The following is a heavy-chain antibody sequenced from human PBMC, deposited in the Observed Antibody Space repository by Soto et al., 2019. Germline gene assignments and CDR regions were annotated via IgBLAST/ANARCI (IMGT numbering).Heavy chain of an antibody. CDR2: IIPIFGTA. J-gene: IGHJ4*02. D-gene: IGHD6-19*01. Sequence: SVKVSCKASGGTFSSYAISWVRQAPGQGLEWMGGIIPIFGTANYAQKFQGRVTITADKSTSTAYMELSSLRSEDTAVYYCERDPYSSGWYGSDYWGQGTLVTVSS. CDR3: ERDPYSSGWYGSDY. CDR1: GGTFSSYA. V-gene: IGHV1-69*06.